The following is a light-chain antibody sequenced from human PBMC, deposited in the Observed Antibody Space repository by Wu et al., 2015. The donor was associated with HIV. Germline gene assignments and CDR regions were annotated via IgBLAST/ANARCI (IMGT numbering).Light chain of an antibody. CDR2: GAS. CDR1: QSIRNY. V-gene: IGKV1-39*01. CDR3: QQSYSNT. J-gene: IGKJ1*01. Sequence: DIQMTQSPSSLSASVGDRVTITCRASQSIRNYLNWYQQKPGKAPKLLIYGASSLQSGVPSRFSGSGSGTDFTLTISSLQPEDFATYYCQQSYSNTFGQGTRVEIK.